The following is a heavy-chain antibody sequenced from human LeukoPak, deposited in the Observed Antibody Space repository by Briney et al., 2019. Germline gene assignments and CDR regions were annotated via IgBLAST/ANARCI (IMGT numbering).Heavy chain of an antibody. V-gene: IGHV1-2*02. D-gene: IGHD6-6*01. CDR1: GYTFTGYY. CDR2: INPNSGGT. CDR3: ARVEYSSSSAFDY. Sequence: ASVKVSCKASGYTFTGYYMHWVRQAPGQGLEWMGCINPNSGGTNYAQKFQGRVTMTRDTSISTAYMELSRLRSDDTAVYYCARVEYSSSSAFDYWGQGTLVTVSS. J-gene: IGHJ4*02.